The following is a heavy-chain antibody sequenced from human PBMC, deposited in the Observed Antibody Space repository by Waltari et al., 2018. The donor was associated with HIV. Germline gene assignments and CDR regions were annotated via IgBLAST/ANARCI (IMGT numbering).Heavy chain of an antibody. D-gene: IGHD3-22*01. CDR3: ARYYDSSGYLYYFDY. J-gene: IGHJ4*02. Sequence: QVQLVQSGAEVKKPGASVKVSCKASGYTFSSYDINWVRQATGQGLEWMGWMNPNSGNTGYAQKFQGRVTMTRNTSISTAYMELSSLRSEDTAVYYCARYYDSSGYLYYFDYWGQGTLVTVSS. V-gene: IGHV1-8*01. CDR1: GYTFSSYD. CDR2: MNPNSGNT.